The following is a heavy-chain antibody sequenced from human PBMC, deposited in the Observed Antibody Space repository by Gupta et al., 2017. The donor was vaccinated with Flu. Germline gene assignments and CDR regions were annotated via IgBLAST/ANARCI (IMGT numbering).Heavy chain of an antibody. D-gene: IGHD3-22*01. CDR1: GGSTSPYF. J-gene: IGHJ6*03. V-gene: IGHV4-59*01. Sequence: QVQLQESGPRLVKPSETLSLTCTVSGGSTSPYFWSWIRQPPGKRLEWIGSVYYSGSADYNPSLQSRVSISIDTSKNQFSLKLDSVIAGDTAVYFCAREYRLHNVSAYVSYYYKFRDVWGKGAAGTVSS. CDR2: VYYSGSA. CDR3: AREYRLHNVSAYVSYYYKFRDV.